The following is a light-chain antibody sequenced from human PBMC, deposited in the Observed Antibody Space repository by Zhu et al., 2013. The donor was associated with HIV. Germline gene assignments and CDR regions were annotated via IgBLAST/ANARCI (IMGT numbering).Light chain of an antibody. V-gene: IGLV1-51*01. Sequence: QSVLTQPPSVSAAPGQKVTISCSGSSSNIGNNYVSWYQQLPGTAPKLLIYDNNKRPSGIPDRFSGSKSGTSASLAITGLQAEDEADYYCQSYDSSLSVYVFGTGTKVTVL. J-gene: IGLJ1*01. CDR3: QSYDSSLSVYV. CDR1: SSNIGNNY. CDR2: DNN.